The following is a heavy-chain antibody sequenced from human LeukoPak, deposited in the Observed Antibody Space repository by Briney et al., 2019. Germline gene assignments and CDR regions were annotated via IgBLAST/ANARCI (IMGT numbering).Heavy chain of an antibody. D-gene: IGHD6-13*01. V-gene: IGHV4-39*01. J-gene: IGHJ4*02. CDR1: GGSISSSSYY. CDR2: IYYSGST. CDR3: ARTAAGLYYFDY. Sequence: SETLSLTCTVSGGSISSSSYYWGWIRQPPGKGLEWIGSIYYSGSTYYNPSLKSRVTISVDTSKNQFSLKPSSVTAADTAVYYCARTAAGLYYFDYWGQGTLVTVSS.